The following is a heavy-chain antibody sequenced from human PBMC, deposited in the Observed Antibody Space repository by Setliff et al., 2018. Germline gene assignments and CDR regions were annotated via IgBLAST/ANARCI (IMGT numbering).Heavy chain of an antibody. V-gene: IGHV3-48*03. Sequence: GGSLRLSCAASGFTFSRYWMYWVRQVPGKGLERVSKTHTDGITIYSDSVRGRFTISRDSAKNSLHLQMTSLSAEDTAVYYCARRLPYFGMDVWGQGTTVTVSS. J-gene: IGHJ6*02. CDR1: GFTFSRYW. D-gene: IGHD2-15*01. CDR2: THTDGITI. CDR3: ARRLPYFGMDV.